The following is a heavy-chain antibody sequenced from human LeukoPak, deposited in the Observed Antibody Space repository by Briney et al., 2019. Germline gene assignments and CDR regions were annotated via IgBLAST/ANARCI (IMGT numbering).Heavy chain of an antibody. V-gene: IGHV1-69*04. J-gene: IGHJ4*02. D-gene: IGHD1-26*01. CDR3: ARTTSGSYWNDY. Sequence: SVKVSCKASGYTFTSYGISWVRQAPGQGLEWMGRIIPILGIANYAQKFQGRVTITADKSTSTAYMELSSLRSEDTAVYYCARTTSGSYWNDYWGQGTLVTVSS. CDR2: IIPILGIA. CDR1: GYTFTSYG.